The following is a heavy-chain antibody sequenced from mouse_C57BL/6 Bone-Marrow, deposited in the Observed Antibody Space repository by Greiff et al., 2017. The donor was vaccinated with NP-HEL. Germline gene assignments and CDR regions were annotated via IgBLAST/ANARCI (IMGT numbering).Heavy chain of an antibody. CDR1: GYTFTDYE. CDR3: TRFSYGNFHYAMDY. J-gene: IGHJ4*01. CDR2: IDPETGGT. Sequence: QVQLQQSGAELVRPGASVTLSCKASGYTFTDYEMHWVKQTPVHGLEWIGAIDPETGGTAYNQKFKGKAILTADKSSSTAYMELRSLTSEDSAVYYCTRFSYGNFHYAMDYWGQGTSVTVSS. V-gene: IGHV1-15*01. D-gene: IGHD2-1*01.